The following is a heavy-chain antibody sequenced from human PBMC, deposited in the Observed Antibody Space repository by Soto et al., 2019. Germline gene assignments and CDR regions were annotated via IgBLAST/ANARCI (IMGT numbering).Heavy chain of an antibody. CDR1: GFKFSSYA. V-gene: IGHV3-23*01. CDR3: AKDRRAGGNSAFYFDF. D-gene: IGHD3-16*01. Sequence: GGSLRLSCAASGFKFSSYAMSWVRQAPGKGLEWVSLISATGGGTYYADSVKGRFTISRDNSDNTLYLQVHSLRAEDTAVYYCAKDRRAGGNSAFYFDFWGQGAQVTVSS. CDR2: ISATGGGT. J-gene: IGHJ5*01.